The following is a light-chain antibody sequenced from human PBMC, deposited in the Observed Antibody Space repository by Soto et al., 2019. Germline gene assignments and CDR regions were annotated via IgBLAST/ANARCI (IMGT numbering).Light chain of an antibody. Sequence: DIPMTQSPSSLSASVGDRVTITCRASQSISNYLNWYQQKPGKAPKLLIYAASSLQSGVPSRFSGSGSGPDFTLTITILQPEDFATYYCQQSYSTRWTFGQGTKVEIK. V-gene: IGKV1-39*01. CDR2: AAS. CDR1: QSISNY. CDR3: QQSYSTRWT. J-gene: IGKJ1*01.